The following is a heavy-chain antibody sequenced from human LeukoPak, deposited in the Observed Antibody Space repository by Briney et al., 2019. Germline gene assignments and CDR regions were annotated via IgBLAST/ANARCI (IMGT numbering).Heavy chain of an antibody. Sequence: PSETLSLTCTVSGGSISSSSYYWGWIRQPPGKGLEWIGSIYYSGSTYYNPSLKSRVTISVDTSKNQFSLKLSSVTAADTAVYYCARDSHAPDRDIVSCYFDSWGQGTLVTVSS. D-gene: IGHD5-12*01. V-gene: IGHV4-39*02. J-gene: IGHJ4*02. CDR2: IYYSGST. CDR1: GGSISSSSYY. CDR3: ARDSHAPDRDIVSCYFDS.